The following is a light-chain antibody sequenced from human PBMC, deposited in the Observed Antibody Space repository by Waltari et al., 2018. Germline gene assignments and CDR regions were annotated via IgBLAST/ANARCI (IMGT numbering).Light chain of an antibody. V-gene: IGKV1-9*01. CDR1: QGISNH. CDR2: LAS. CDR3: QQLKSYPRT. J-gene: IGKJ1*01. Sequence: DIQLTQSPSFLSASVGDRVTITCRASQGISNHLAWYQQKPGNAPKLLIYLASTLQSGVPSRFSGSGSGTEFTLTISSLQPEDFATYYCQQLKSYPRTFGQGTKVDIK.